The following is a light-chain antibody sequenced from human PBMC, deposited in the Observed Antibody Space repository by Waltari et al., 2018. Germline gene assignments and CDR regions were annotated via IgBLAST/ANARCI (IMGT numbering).Light chain of an antibody. J-gene: IGKJ4*01. CDR3: QQFGSSPVT. CDR1: QSVTNNY. Sequence: EIVLTQSPGTLSLSPGERATLSCRASQSVTNNYLAWYQQKPGQAPRLFIYGASGRATGIPDRFSGSGSGTDFTLTISRLEPEDFAVYYCQQFGSSPVTFGGGTKVEI. CDR2: GAS. V-gene: IGKV3-20*01.